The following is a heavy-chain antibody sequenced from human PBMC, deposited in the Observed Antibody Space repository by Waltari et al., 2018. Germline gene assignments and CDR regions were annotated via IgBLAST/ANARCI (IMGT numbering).Heavy chain of an antibody. Sequence: QVQLVQSGAEVKKPGASVKVSCKASGYTFTGYYMHWVRQAPGQGLEWRGRIKPNSGGNNYAHKVQGMGTMTRDTVHRTALMEVGRLGSDATGVYYCGGGERDYHYIDVWGKGTTVTVSS. J-gene: IGHJ6*03. CDR3: GGGERDYHYIDV. CDR1: GYTFTGYY. D-gene: IGHD3-10*01. V-gene: IGHV1-2*05. CDR2: IKPNSGGN.